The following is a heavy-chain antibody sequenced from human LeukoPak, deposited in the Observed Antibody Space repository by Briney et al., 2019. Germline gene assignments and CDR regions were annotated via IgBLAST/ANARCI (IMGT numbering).Heavy chain of an antibody. V-gene: IGHV1-2*02. D-gene: IGHD2-2*01. J-gene: IGHJ4*02. CDR3: ASLPNEDIVVVPAALSN. CDR1: GYTFTGYY. Sequence: ASVKVSCKASGYTFTGYYMHWVRQAPGQGLEWMGWINPNTGGTDYAQNVQGRVTMTRDTSISTAYMELSRLRPDDTAVYYCASLPNEDIVVVPAALSNWGQGTLVTVSS. CDR2: INPNTGGT.